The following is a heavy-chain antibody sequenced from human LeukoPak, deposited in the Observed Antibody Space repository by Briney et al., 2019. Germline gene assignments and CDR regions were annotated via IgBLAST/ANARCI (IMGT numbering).Heavy chain of an antibody. CDR2: IWFDGRNE. J-gene: IGHJ4*02. Sequence: PGRSLRLSCGASGFTFSIYGMHWVRQAPGKGLEWVAAIWFDGRNESYADSVKGRFTVSRDNSKNTVDLQMNSLRAEDTAVYYCAGDRRNYCSGGSCYGVDYWGQGTLVTVSS. V-gene: IGHV3-33*01. CDR1: GFTFSIYG. CDR3: AGDRRNYCSGGSCYGVDY. D-gene: IGHD2-15*01.